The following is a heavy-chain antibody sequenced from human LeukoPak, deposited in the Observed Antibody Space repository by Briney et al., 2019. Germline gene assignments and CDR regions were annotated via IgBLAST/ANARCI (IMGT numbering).Heavy chain of an antibody. CDR3: ASPGYDGAFDY. Sequence: GGSLRLSCAASGFSLSSYSMDWFRQTPGKGLEWISYISSSSSTVYYADSVEGRFTISRDNAKNALYLQMNNLRAEDTAVYYCASPGYDGAFDYWGQGTLVTVSS. D-gene: IGHD5-12*01. V-gene: IGHV3-48*01. J-gene: IGHJ4*02. CDR1: GFSLSSYS. CDR2: ISSSSSTV.